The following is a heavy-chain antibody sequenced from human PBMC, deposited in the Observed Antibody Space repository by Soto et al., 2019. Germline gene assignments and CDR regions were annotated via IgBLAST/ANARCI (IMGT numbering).Heavy chain of an antibody. CDR3: ARAQFYSGSGNYNNLMFDA. J-gene: IGHJ5*02. CDR2: MYHSGTF. CDR1: GGSIGGVGYS. Sequence: QLQLQESGSGLVKTSQTLSLTCAVSGGSIGGVGYSWSWIRQPPGGGLEWIGYMYHSGTFLKSPSLKTRLTMSLDMSKNQFSLTLNSMTAADTAVYYCARAQFYSGSGNYNNLMFDAWGQGIQVIVSS. V-gene: IGHV4-30-2*01. D-gene: IGHD3-10*01.